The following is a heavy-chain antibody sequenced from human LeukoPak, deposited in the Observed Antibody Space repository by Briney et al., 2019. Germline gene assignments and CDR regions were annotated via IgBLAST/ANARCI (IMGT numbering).Heavy chain of an antibody. V-gene: IGHV1-69*05. CDR2: IIPIFGTA. CDR1: GGTFISYA. Sequence: SVKVSCKASGGTFISYAISGVRQAPGQGGEGMGRIIPIFGTAKYAQKFQGRVTITTHESTSTAYIELSSLTSEDTAVYYCALMVRGVITLDYWGQGTLVTVSS. D-gene: IGHD3-10*01. J-gene: IGHJ4*02. CDR3: ALMVRGVITLDY.